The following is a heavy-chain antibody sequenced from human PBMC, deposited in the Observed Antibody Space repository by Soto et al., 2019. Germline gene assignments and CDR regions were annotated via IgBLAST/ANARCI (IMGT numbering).Heavy chain of an antibody. Sequence: ASVKVSCKASGYTFTSYYMHWVRQAPGQGLEGMGIINPSGGSTSYAQKFQGRVTMTRDTSTSTVYMELSSLRSEDTAVYYCARDLVGGDYDYVWGSYRYTGSYYYGMDVWGQGTTVTVSS. D-gene: IGHD3-16*02. CDR3: ARDLVGGDYDYVWGSYRYTGSYYYGMDV. V-gene: IGHV1-46*01. CDR2: INPSGGST. J-gene: IGHJ6*02. CDR1: GYTFTSYY.